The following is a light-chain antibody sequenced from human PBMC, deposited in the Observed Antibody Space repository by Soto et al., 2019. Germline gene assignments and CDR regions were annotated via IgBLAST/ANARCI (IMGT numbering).Light chain of an antibody. V-gene: IGKV3-15*01. CDR3: QQYNNWPYT. CDR2: DAS. J-gene: IGKJ2*01. CDR1: QSVGSN. Sequence: EIVLTHSPATLSVSPGEMATLSCRASQSVGSNLAWYQQRPGQPPRLLIYDASTRATDIPARFSGGGSGTEFTLTISSLQSEDFAVYYCQQYNNWPYTFGQGTKLQIK.